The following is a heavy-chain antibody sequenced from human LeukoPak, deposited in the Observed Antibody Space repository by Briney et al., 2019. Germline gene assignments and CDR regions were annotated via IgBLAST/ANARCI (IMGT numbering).Heavy chain of an antibody. Sequence: MASETLSLTCTVSGGSISSGGYYWSWIRQPPGKGLEWIGEINHSGSTNYNPPLKSRVTISVDTSKNQFSLKLSSVTAADTAVYYCARGLAPLRLRANYYYYGMDVWGQGTTVTVSS. CDR3: ARGLAPLRLRANYYYYGMDV. CDR2: INHSGST. D-gene: IGHD3-3*01. CDR1: GGSISSGGYY. V-gene: IGHV4-39*07. J-gene: IGHJ6*02.